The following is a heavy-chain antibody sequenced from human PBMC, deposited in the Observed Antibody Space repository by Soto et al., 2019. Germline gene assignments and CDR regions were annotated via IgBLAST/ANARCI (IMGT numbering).Heavy chain of an antibody. J-gene: IGHJ4*02. V-gene: IGHV5-10-1*01. CDR1: GYTFTTYW. CDR2: IDPGNSYT. CDR3: ARHTGLGKMPFDY. Sequence: GESLKISCKGSGYTFTTYWITCVRQTPGKGLEWMGRIDPGNSYTSYNPSFQGHVTLSADMSISTAYLQWSGLKASDTAMYYCARHTGLGKMPFDYWGQGTLVTVSS. D-gene: IGHD2-2*01.